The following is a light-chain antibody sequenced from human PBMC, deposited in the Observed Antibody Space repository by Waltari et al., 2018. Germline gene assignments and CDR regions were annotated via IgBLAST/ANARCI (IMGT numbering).Light chain of an antibody. Sequence: SSEMTQEPAVSVALGQTVRITCQGGGLRTFYANWYQQKPGQAPLLVIYDETHRPPGIPDRFSGARSGHTASLTIAGAQAEDEADYYCNTRDISGDHLVFGSGTKVTVL. J-gene: IGLJ1*01. CDR1: GLRTFY. CDR3: NTRDISGDHLV. CDR2: DET. V-gene: IGLV3-19*01.